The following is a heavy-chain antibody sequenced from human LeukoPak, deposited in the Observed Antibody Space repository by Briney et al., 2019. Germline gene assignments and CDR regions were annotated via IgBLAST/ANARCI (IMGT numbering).Heavy chain of an antibody. CDR1: GGTFSSYA. Sequence: SVKVSCKASGGTFSSYAIGWVRQAPGQGLEWMGGIIPIFGTANYAQKFQGRVTITADESTSTAYMELSSLRSEDTAVYYCARGRRITIFGVVHVAFDIWGQGTMVTVSS. CDR3: ARGRRITIFGVVHVAFDI. V-gene: IGHV1-69*13. CDR2: IIPIFGTA. D-gene: IGHD3-3*01. J-gene: IGHJ3*02.